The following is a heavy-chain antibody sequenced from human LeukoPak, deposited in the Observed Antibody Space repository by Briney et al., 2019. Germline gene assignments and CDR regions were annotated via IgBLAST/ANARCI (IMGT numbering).Heavy chain of an antibody. Sequence: PGGSLRLSCAASGFTFSRYWMNWVRQAPGKGLAWVSRINSDGSNINYADSVKGRFTISRDNAKNTLYLQMNSLRSEDTAVYYCARGGVYNWNDKDPYNFDYWGQGTLVTVSS. J-gene: IGHJ4*02. V-gene: IGHV3-74*01. CDR3: ARGGVYNWNDKDPYNFDY. CDR2: INSDGSNI. D-gene: IGHD1-20*01. CDR1: GFTFSRYW.